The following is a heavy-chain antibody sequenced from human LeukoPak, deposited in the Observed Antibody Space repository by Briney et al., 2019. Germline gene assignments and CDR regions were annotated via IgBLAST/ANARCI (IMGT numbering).Heavy chain of an antibody. CDR2: ISAYNGNT. CDR3: ARDWDTIVRGVPYFDY. J-gene: IGHJ4*02. CDR1: GYTFTSYG. D-gene: IGHD3-10*01. Sequence: ASVKVSCKASGYTFTSYGISWVRQAPGQGLEWMGWISAYNGNTNYAQKLQGRVTMTTDTSTSTAYMELRSLRSDDTAVYYCARDWDTIVRGVPYFDYWGQGTLVTVSS. V-gene: IGHV1-18*01.